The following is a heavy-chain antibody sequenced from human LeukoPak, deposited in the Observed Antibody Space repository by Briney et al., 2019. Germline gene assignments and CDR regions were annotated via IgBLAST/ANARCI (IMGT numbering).Heavy chain of an antibody. Sequence: GGSLRLSCAASGFTFSSYSMNWVRQAPGKGLEWVSSISSSSSYIYYADSVKGRFAISRDNAKNSLYLQMNSLRAEDTAVYYCAREGTVVTRLIDYWGQGTLVTVSS. J-gene: IGHJ4*02. D-gene: IGHD4-23*01. CDR2: ISSSSSYI. CDR3: AREGTVVTRLIDY. CDR1: GFTFSSYS. V-gene: IGHV3-21*01.